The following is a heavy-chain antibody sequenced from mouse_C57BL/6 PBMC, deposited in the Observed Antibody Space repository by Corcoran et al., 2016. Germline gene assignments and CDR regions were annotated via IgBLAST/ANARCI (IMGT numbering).Heavy chain of an antibody. D-gene: IGHD1-1*01. Sequence: EVQLQQSGPVLVKPGASVKMSCKASGYTFTDYYMNWVKQSHGKSLEWIGVINPYNGGTSYNQKFKGKATLTVDKSSSTAYMELNSLTSEDSAVYYCARRAIYYYGSSYENYAMDYWGQGTSVTVSS. CDR3: ARRAIYYYGSSYENYAMDY. CDR2: INPYNGGT. J-gene: IGHJ4*01. V-gene: IGHV1-19*01. CDR1: GYTFTDYY.